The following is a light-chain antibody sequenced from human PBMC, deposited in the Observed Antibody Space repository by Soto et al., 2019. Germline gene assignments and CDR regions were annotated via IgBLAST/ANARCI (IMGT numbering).Light chain of an antibody. CDR2: GAS. CDR1: QSVSSSY. Sequence: EIVLTQSPGTLSLSPGERATLSCRASQSVSSSYLARYQQKPGQAPRLLIYGASIRATGIPDRFSGSGSGTDFTLPISSLEPEDFAVYYCQQYGRSPRVTFGGGTKVEIK. J-gene: IGKJ4*01. V-gene: IGKV3-20*01. CDR3: QQYGRSPRVT.